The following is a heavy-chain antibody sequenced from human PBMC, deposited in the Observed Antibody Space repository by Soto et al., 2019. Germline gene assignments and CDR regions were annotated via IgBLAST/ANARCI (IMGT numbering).Heavy chain of an antibody. V-gene: IGHV1-8*02. J-gene: IGHJ4*02. CDR1: GYTFTSFD. CDR2: MNPNSGST. D-gene: IGHD2-15*01. Sequence: ASVKVSCKASGYTFTSFDINWARQATGQGLEWMGWMNPNSGSTGSAQKFQGRVAMTRDTSISTAYMELSSLRSDDTAVYYCARGRCYSDGIDYWGQGTLVTVSS. CDR3: ARGRCYSDGIDY.